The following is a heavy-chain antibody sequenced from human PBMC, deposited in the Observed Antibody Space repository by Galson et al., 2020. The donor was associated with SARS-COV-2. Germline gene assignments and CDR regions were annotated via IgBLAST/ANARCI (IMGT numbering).Heavy chain of an antibody. CDR2: ITYDGSNK. J-gene: IGHJ6*02. D-gene: IGHD2-2*01. CDR3: AKERVLLAVPRWGGLDV. V-gene: IGHV3-30*18. Sequence: GGSLRLSCAVSGFTFRTYGMHWVRQAPGKGLEWLAVITYDGSNKYYIDSVKGRFTVSRDNSKSTLYLQMNSLRAEDTAVYYCAKERVLLAVPRWGGLDVWGQGTTVTVSS. CDR1: GFTFRTYG.